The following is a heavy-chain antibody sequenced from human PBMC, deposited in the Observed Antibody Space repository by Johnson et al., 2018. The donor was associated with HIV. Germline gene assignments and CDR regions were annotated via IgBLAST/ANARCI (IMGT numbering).Heavy chain of an antibody. V-gene: IGHV3-13*01. D-gene: IGHD6-19*01. J-gene: IGHJ3*02. CDR1: GFTFSSSD. CDR2: IGTAGDT. CDR3: ARETIAVAGAGAFDI. Sequence: VQLVESGGGLVQHGGSLRLSRAASGFTFSSSDMHWVRQATGKGLELVSVIGTAGDTYYPGSVKGRFTISRENAKYSLYLQMNSLRAEETAVYYCARETIAVAGAGAFDIWGQGTMVTVSS.